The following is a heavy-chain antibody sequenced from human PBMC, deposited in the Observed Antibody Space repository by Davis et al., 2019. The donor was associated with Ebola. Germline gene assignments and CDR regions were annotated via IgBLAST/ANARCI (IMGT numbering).Heavy chain of an antibody. CDR2: LNSDGSTT. Sequence: PGGSLRLSCAASGFIFSSYWMHWVRQAPGKGLVWVSRLNSDGSTTNYADSVKGRFTISRDISKNTLFLQMNSLGAEDTAVYYCAKDLGSGIAFYGMDGWGKGTTVTVSS. J-gene: IGHJ6*04. CDR3: AKDLGSGIAFYGMDG. CDR1: GFIFSSYW. D-gene: IGHD1-1*01. V-gene: IGHV3-74*01.